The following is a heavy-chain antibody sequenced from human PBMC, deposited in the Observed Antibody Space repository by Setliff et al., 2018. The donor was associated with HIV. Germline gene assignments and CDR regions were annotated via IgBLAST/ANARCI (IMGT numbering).Heavy chain of an antibody. CDR2: ISGSSSPI. Sequence: GGSLRLSCAASGFTFSTYSMTWVRQAPGKGLEWVSYISGSSSPIYYADSVKGRFTISRDNSKNKVYLQMNNLRAEDTAVYYCATDSSGYYLGGFDYWGQGTLVTVSS. CDR3: ATDSSGYYLGGFDY. J-gene: IGHJ4*02. V-gene: IGHV3-48*01. D-gene: IGHD3-22*01. CDR1: GFTFSTYS.